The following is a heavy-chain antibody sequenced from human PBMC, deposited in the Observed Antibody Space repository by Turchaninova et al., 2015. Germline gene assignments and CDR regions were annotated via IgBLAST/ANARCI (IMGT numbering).Heavy chain of an antibody. CDR3: AKGSSSSRPYYFDY. CDR1: GFPFSRWD. CDR2: ITGSGDDT. Sequence: EVQLLESGGGLVQPGGSLSVSCSASGFPFSRWDKSWVRQASGEGLEWFSAITGSGDDTYSADSGKGRFTISRDNSKNTLYLQMNSLRVEDTAVYFCAKGSSSSRPYYFDYWGQGTLVTVSS. D-gene: IGHD2-2*01. V-gene: IGHV3-23*01. J-gene: IGHJ4*02.